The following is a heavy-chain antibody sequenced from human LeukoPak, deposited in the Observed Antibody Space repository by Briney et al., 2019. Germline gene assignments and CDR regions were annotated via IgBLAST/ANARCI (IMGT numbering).Heavy chain of an antibody. CDR2: IYTSGST. V-gene: IGHV4-4*07. J-gene: IGHJ4*02. Sequence: SETLSLTCTVSGGSISSYYWSWIRQPAGKGLEWIGRIYTSGSTNYNPSLKSRVTLSVDTSKNQFSLKLTSVTAADTAVYYCARDSLYSSGWYHDYWAREPWSPSPQ. CDR1: GGSISSYY. D-gene: IGHD6-19*01. CDR3: ARDSLYSSGWYHDY.